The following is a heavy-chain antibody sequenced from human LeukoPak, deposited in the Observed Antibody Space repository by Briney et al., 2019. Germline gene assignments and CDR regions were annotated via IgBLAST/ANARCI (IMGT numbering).Heavy chain of an antibody. CDR3: ARLTRQLSGSNNDY. J-gene: IGHJ4*02. D-gene: IGHD3-10*01. CDR1: GFTFSSYS. CDR2: ISSTSSTI. V-gene: IGHV3-48*01. Sequence: GGSLRLPCAASGFTFSSYSMNWVRQAPGKGLEWLSYISSTSSTIYYADSVKGRFTVSRDNAKNSLYLQMNSLRAEDTAVYYCARLTRQLSGSNNDYWGQGTLVTVSS.